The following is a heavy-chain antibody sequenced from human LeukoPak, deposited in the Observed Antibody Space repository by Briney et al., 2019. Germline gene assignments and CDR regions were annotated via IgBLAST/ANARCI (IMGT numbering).Heavy chain of an antibody. CDR1: GFTFSTYA. Sequence: GRSLRLSCAASGFTFSTYAMHWVRQAPGKGLERVAVISYDGSNKYYADSVKGRFTISRDISKNTLYLQMNSLRAEDTAMYYCSRDMSPAMDVWGKGTTVTVSS. D-gene: IGHD3-10*02. V-gene: IGHV3-30*04. J-gene: IGHJ6*04. CDR3: SRDMSPAMDV. CDR2: ISYDGSNK.